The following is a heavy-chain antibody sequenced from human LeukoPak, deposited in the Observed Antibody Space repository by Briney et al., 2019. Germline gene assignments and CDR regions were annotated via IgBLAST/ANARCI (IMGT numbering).Heavy chain of an antibody. CDR2: INHSGST. CDR1: GGSFSGYY. CDR3: ARVDWFDP. V-gene: IGHV4-34*01. Sequence: PSETLSLSCAVYGGSFSGYYWSWIRQPPGKGLEWIGEINHSGSTNYNPSLKSRVTISVDTSKNQFPLKLSSVTAADTAVYYCARVDWFDPWGQGTLVTVSS. J-gene: IGHJ5*02.